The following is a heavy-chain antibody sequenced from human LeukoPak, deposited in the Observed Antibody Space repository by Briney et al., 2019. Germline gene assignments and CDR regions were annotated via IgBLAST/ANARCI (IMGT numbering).Heavy chain of an antibody. D-gene: IGHD5-18*01. CDR2: ISGSGGST. CDR1: GFTVSSNY. J-gene: IGHJ5*02. V-gene: IGHV3-23*01. Sequence: PGGSLRLSCAASGFTVSSNYMSWVRQAPGKVLEWVSAISGSGGSTYYADSVKGRFTISRDNSKNTLYLQMNSLRAEDTAVYYCAAVDVDTAFPWGQGTLVTVSS. CDR3: AAVDVDTAFP.